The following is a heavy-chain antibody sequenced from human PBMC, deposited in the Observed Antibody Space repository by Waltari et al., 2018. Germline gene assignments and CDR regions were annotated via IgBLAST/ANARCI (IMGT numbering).Heavy chain of an antibody. Sequence: QVHLEQSEPAVKKPGSSVTVSCKASGGTFNNHAVSWVRQAPGQGLEWLGRIIPTFGIGNYAQKFQGRVTITADKSTATAYMELNGLTSEDTAVYYCGADLGTQWLTHPIQYWGQGTLLTVSS. J-gene: IGHJ4*02. D-gene: IGHD6-19*01. CDR1: GGTFNNHA. CDR2: IIPTFGIG. CDR3: GADLGTQWLTHPIQY. V-gene: IGHV1-69*04.